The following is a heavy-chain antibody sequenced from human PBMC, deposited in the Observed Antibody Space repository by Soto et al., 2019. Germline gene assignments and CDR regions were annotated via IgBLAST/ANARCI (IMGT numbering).Heavy chain of an antibody. CDR1: GDTFSYYT. CDR3: ATSYGSGYRAFDY. J-gene: IGHJ4*02. V-gene: IGHV1-69*02. D-gene: IGHD3-10*01. CDR2: INPILTLS. Sequence: GASGKVSCKASGDTFSYYTVNWVRQAPGLGLEWMGRINPILTLSNYAQKFQGRVTITADKSTSTAYMELSSLRSEDTAMYYCATSYGSGYRAFDYWGQGALVTVSS.